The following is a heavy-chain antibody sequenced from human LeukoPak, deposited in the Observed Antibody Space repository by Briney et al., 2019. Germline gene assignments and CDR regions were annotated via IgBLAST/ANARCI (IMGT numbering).Heavy chain of an antibody. V-gene: IGHV1-2*06. D-gene: IGHD3-22*01. CDR2: INPNSGGA. CDR1: GYTFTGYY. CDR3: ARDPRPRIVVVTTGNLFDP. J-gene: IGHJ5*02. Sequence: ASVKVSCKASGYTFTGYYMHWVRQAPGQGLEWMGRINPNSGGANYAQKFQGRVTMTRDTSIGTAYMELSRLRSDDTAVYYCARDPRPRIVVVTTGNLFDPWGQGTLVTVSS.